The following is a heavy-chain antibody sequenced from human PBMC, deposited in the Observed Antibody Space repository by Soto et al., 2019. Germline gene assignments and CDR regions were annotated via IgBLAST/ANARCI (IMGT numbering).Heavy chain of an antibody. J-gene: IGHJ6*02. CDR2: INPNSGGT. D-gene: IGHD6-6*01. Sequence: ASVKVSCKASGYTFTGYYTHWVRQAPGQGLEWMGWINPNSGGTNYAQKFQGWVTMTRDTSISTAYMELSRLRSDDTAVYYCARGVAARYYYYYGMDVWGQGTTVTVSS. CDR1: GYTFTGYY. V-gene: IGHV1-2*04. CDR3: ARGVAARYYYYYGMDV.